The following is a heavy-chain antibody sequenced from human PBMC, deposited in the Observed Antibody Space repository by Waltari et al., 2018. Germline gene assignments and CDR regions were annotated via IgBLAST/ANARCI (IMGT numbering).Heavy chain of an antibody. Sequence: EVQLVESGGGLVKPGGSLRLSCAASGFTFSSYSMNWVRQATGKGLEWVSSISSRSSYIDSADSGKGRFTITIDNAKNSLYLQMNSLRAEDTAVYYCARTLAARPSFIDYWGQGTLVTVSS. CDR2: ISSRSSYI. CDR1: GFTFSSYS. J-gene: IGHJ4*02. D-gene: IGHD6-6*01. CDR3: ARTLAARPSFIDY. V-gene: IGHV3-21*01.